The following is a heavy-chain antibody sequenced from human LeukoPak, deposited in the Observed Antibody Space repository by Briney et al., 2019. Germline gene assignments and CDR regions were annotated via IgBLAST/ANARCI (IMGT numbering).Heavy chain of an antibody. D-gene: IGHD2-2*01. CDR2: INPNSGDT. CDR3: ARDYCSSTSCLFDY. CDR1: GYTFTAYH. J-gene: IGHJ4*02. V-gene: IGHV1-2*06. Sequence: ASVKVSCKASGYTFTAYHMHWVRQAPGQGLEWMGRINPNSGDTNYAQKFQGRVTMTRDTSISTAYMELSRLRSDDTAVYYCARDYCSSTSCLFDYWGQGTLVSVSP.